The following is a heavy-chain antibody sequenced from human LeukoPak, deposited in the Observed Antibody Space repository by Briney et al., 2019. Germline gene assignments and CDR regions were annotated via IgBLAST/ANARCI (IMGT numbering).Heavy chain of an antibody. D-gene: IGHD6-25*01. Sequence: GGSLRLSCAASGFTFSSYAMNWVRQAPGTGRGWVAVISYDGSNKYYADSVKGRFTISRENSKNTLYLQMNSLRAEDTAVYYCARETSIAAYYWGQGTLVTVSS. J-gene: IGHJ4*02. CDR3: ARETSIAAYY. V-gene: IGHV3-30-3*01. CDR2: ISYDGSNK. CDR1: GFTFSSYA.